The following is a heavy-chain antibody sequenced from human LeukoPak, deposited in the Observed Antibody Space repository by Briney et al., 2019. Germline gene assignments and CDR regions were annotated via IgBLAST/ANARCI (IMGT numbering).Heavy chain of an antibody. D-gene: IGHD2-2*02. V-gene: IGHV3-7*01. CDR2: IKQDGNEK. CDR1: GFTFSRYW. J-gene: IGHJ3*02. Sequence: GGSLRLSCAASGFTFSRYWMSWVRQAPGMGLEWVANIKQDGNEKYYVDSVKGRFAISRDNAKNSLYLQMNSLRAEDTAVYYCXSQHCSSTTCYTDAFDXXGQGTMVTV. CDR3: XSQHCSSTTCYTDAFDX.